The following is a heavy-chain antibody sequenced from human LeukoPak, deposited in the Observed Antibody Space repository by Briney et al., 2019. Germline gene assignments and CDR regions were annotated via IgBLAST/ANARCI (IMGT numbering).Heavy chain of an antibody. D-gene: IGHD3-16*01. Sequence: GGSLRLSCAASGLTFDDYAMHWVRQAPGEGLEWVFLIRGDGGSTYYADSVKGRFTISRDNSKNSLYLQMNSLRTEDTALYYCAKDGGGLGAFDIWGQGTMVTVSS. V-gene: IGHV3-43*02. J-gene: IGHJ3*02. CDR1: GLTFDDYA. CDR3: AKDGGGLGAFDI. CDR2: IRGDGGST.